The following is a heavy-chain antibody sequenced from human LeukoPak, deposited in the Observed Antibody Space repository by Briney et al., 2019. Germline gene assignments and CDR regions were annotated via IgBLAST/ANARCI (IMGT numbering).Heavy chain of an antibody. V-gene: IGHV4-59*08. CDR2: LYYSGYS. J-gene: IGHJ3*02. D-gene: IGHD5-12*01. CDR3: ANYMVATMAAI. Sequence: AETLSLTCTVSGGSITSYYWAWLRQPPGKGLEWIGYLYYSGYSNYNPSLKSRVSMSVDTSKNQFSLKLTSVTTADTAVYYCANYMVATMAAIWGQGTMVTVSS. CDR1: GGSITSYY.